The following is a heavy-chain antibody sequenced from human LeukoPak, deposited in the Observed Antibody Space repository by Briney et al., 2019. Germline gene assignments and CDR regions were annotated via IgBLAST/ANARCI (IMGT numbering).Heavy chain of an antibody. CDR3: ARDYIDYCSGTSCYIWFDP. Sequence: PSETLSLTCTVSGGSISSYYWSWIRQPPGKGLEWIGYIYYSGSTNYNPSLKSRVTISVDTSKNQFSLKLSSVTAADTAVYYCARDYIDYCSGTSCYIWFDPWGQGTLVTVSS. D-gene: IGHD2-2*02. CDR2: IYYSGST. V-gene: IGHV4-59*01. J-gene: IGHJ5*02. CDR1: GGSISSYY.